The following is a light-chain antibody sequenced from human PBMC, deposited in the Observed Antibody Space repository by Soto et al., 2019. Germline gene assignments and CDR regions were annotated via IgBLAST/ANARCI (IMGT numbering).Light chain of an antibody. CDR1: SSDVGGSDY. CDR3: CSYTRSNSLVL. V-gene: IGLV2-14*01. CDR2: DVS. Sequence: QSALTQPASVSGSPGQSITISCIGTSSDVGGSDYVSWYQQHSGKAPKLVIYDVSNRPSGVSDRFSGSKSGNTASLTISGLQAEDEAEYYCCSYTRSNSLVLFGGGTKVTVL. J-gene: IGLJ2*01.